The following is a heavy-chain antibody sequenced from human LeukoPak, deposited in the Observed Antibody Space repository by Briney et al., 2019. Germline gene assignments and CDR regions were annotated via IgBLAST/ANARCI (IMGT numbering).Heavy chain of an antibody. V-gene: IGHV3-74*01. D-gene: IGHD6-13*01. Sequence: PGGSLRLSCAASGFTFSNYWMHWVRQAPGKGLVWVSRINSDGINTSYADSVKGRLTISRDNAKNSLYLQMNSLRAEDTAVYYCARGRTNVAAADNWFDPWGQGTLVTVSS. CDR2: INSDGINT. CDR3: ARGRTNVAAADNWFDP. CDR1: GFTFSNYW. J-gene: IGHJ5*02.